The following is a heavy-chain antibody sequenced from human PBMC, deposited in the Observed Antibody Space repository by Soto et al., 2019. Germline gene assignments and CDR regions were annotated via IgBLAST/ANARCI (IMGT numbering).Heavy chain of an antibody. CDR1: GGSISSGDSY. J-gene: IGHJ4*02. Sequence: PSETLSLTCTVSGGSISSGDSYWSWIRQPPGKGLEWIGYIYYSGSTYYNPSLKSRVTISVDTSKNQFSLKLSSVTAADTAVYYCASQYCSSTSCPLDYWGQGTLVTVSS. V-gene: IGHV4-30-4*01. CDR2: IYYSGST. D-gene: IGHD2-2*01. CDR3: ASQYCSSTSCPLDY.